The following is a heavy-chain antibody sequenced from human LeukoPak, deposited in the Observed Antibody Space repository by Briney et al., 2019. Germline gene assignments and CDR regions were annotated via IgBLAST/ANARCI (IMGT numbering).Heavy chain of an antibody. V-gene: IGHV3-30*02. Sequence: GGSLRLSCAASGFTFSSYAMHWVRQAPGKGQEWVAFIRYDGSNKYYADSVKGRFTISRDNSKNTLYLQMNSLRAEDTAVYYCAKEPGIAAYYFDYWGQGTLVTVSS. CDR3: AKEPGIAAYYFDY. CDR2: IRYDGSNK. D-gene: IGHD6-25*01. J-gene: IGHJ4*02. CDR1: GFTFSSYA.